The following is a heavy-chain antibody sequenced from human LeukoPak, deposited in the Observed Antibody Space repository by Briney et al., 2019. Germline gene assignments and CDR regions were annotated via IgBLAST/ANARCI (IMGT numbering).Heavy chain of an antibody. CDR1: GFTFSSYD. D-gene: IGHD5-18*01. CDR3: ARASGYSFGYTFDY. Sequence: GGSLRPSCAASGFTFSSYDMDWVRQTTGKGLEWVSAIGTAGDTYYLGSVKGRFTISRENAKNSLYLQMDSLTAGDTAMYSCARASGYSFGYTFDYWGQGTLVTVSS. CDR2: IGTAGDT. V-gene: IGHV3-13*01. J-gene: IGHJ4*02.